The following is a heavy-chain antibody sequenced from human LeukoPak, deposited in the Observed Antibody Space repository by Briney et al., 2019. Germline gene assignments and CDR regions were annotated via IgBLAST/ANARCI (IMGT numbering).Heavy chain of an antibody. CDR2: IYSGGST. V-gene: IGHV3-66*01. D-gene: IGHD3-22*01. CDR3: ARDAPFTGYDSSVTMRY. J-gene: IGHJ4*02. CDR1: GFTVSSNY. Sequence: GGSLRLSCAASGFTVSSNYMSWVRQAPGKGLEWVSVIYSGGSTYYADSVKGRFTISRDNSKNTLYLQMNSLRAEDTAVYYCARDAPFTGYDSSVTMRYWGQGTLVTVSS.